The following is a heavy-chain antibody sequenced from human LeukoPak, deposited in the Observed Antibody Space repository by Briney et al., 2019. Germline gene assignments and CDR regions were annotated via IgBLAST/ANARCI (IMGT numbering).Heavy chain of an antibody. D-gene: IGHD1-26*01. Sequence: GGSLRLSCAASGFTFSNFAMNWVRQAPGKGLEWVSSISSTGIYIYYADSLEGRFTVSRDNAKSSLYLQLNSLRAEDTAVYYCARGEIVGTTPHYYGMDVWGQGTTVTVSS. CDR3: ARGEIVGTTPHYYGMDV. CDR2: ISSTGIYI. V-gene: IGHV3-21*01. CDR1: GFTFSNFA. J-gene: IGHJ6*02.